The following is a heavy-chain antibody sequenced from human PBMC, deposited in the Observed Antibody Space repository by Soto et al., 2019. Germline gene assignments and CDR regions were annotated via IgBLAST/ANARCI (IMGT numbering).Heavy chain of an antibody. CDR3: AREDHLSRDGYNYFDY. V-gene: IGHV3-30-3*01. CDR2: ISYDGSNK. CDR1: GFTFSSYA. D-gene: IGHD5-12*01. J-gene: IGHJ4*02. Sequence: GGSLRLSCAASGFTFSSYAMHWVRQAPGKGLEWVAVISYDGSNKYYADSVKGRFTISRDNSKNTLYLQMNSLRAEDTAVYYCAREDHLSRDGYNYFDYWGQGTLVTVSS.